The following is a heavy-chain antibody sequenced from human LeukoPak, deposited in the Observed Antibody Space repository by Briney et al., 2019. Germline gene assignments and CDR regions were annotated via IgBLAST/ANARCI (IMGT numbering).Heavy chain of an antibody. J-gene: IGHJ4*02. CDR3: ARTYYYGSGSYIDTFDY. CDR1: GFTFSSYS. CDR2: ISSSSSYI. V-gene: IGHV3-21*01. D-gene: IGHD3-10*01. Sequence: GGSLRLSCAASGFTFSSYSMNWVRQAPGKGLEWASSISSSSSYIYYADSIKGRFTISRDNAKNSLYLQMNSLRAEDTAVYSCARTYYYGSGSYIDTFDYWGQGTLVTVSS.